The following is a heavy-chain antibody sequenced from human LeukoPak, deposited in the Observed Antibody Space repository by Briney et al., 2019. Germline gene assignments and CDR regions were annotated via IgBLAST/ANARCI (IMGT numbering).Heavy chain of an antibody. CDR2: IYYSGST. V-gene: IGHV4-39*07. J-gene: IGHJ4*02. CDR3: ARSDFWNGFYYFDY. D-gene: IGHD3-3*01. Sequence: SETLSLTCTVSGGSISSSSYYWGWIRQPPGKGLEWIGSIYYSGSTYYNPSLRGRVSISVQTSKNQFSLKLSSVTPADTAIYYCARSDFWNGFYYFDYWGQGTLVTVSS. CDR1: GGSISSSSYY.